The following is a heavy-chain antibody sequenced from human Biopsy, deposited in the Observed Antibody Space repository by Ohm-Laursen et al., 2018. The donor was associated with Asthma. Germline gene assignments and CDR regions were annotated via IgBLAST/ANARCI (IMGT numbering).Heavy chain of an antibody. CDR3: AREGGDYLSGYYYYGMDV. CDR2: ISPIFGSS. CDR1: GVSLRNYGLSGYG. V-gene: IGHV1-69*01. Sequence: GSSAKVSCNASGVSLRNYGLSGYGFSWLRQAPGQGLEWMGGISPIFGSSNYAQKFQARVTISADESTSTVYMELSSLRAEDTAVYYCAREGGDYLSGYYYYGMDVWGQGTTVTVSS. J-gene: IGHJ6*02. D-gene: IGHD4-17*01.